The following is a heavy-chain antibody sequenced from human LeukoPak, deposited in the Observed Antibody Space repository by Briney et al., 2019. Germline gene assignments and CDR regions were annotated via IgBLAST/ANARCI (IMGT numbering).Heavy chain of an antibody. D-gene: IGHD3-10*02. Sequence: SETLSLTCTVSGGSISSYYWSWIRQPPGKGLEWIGYIHYSGSTNYNPSLKSRVTISVDTSKNQFSLKLSSVTAADTAVYYCARDSGMLGLYYWGQGTLVTVSS. CDR3: ARDSGMLGLYY. J-gene: IGHJ4*02. V-gene: IGHV4-59*01. CDR1: GGSISSYY. CDR2: IHYSGST.